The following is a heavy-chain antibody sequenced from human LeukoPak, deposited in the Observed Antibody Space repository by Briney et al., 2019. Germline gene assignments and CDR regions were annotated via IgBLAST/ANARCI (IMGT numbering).Heavy chain of an antibody. CDR1: GYSISSGYY. D-gene: IGHD3-10*01. Sequence: SETLSLTCAVSGYSISSGYYWGWIRQPPGKGLEWIGEINHSGSTNYNPSLKSRLTISVDTSKSQFSLKLSSVTAADTAVYYCARLRGYYFGSGTHTGFDYWGQGTLVTVSS. V-gene: IGHV4-38-2*01. J-gene: IGHJ4*02. CDR3: ARLRGYYFGSGTHTGFDY. CDR2: INHSGST.